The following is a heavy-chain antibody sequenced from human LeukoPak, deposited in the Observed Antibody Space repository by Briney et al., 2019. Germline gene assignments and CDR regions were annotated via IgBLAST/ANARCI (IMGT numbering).Heavy chain of an antibody. CDR3: AKAGSIRFDY. CDR2: ISGSGGGT. Sequence: GGSLRLSCAASGFTFSSSAMSWVRQAPGKGLEWVSGISGSGGGTYYADSVKGRFTISRDNSKNTLYLQLNSLRAADTAAYYCAKAGSIRFDYWGQGTLVTVPS. D-gene: IGHD3-3*02. V-gene: IGHV3-23*01. J-gene: IGHJ4*02. CDR1: GFTFSSSA.